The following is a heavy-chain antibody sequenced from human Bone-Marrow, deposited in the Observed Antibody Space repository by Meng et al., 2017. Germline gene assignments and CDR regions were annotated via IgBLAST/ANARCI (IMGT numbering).Heavy chain of an antibody. J-gene: IGHJ6*02. D-gene: IGHD2-2*01. V-gene: IGHV3-43D*04. CDR1: GFTFDDYA. CDR2: ISWDGGST. CDR3: AKDGYCSSTSCYHNYYYGMDV. Sequence: GGSLRLSCAASGFTFDDYAMHWVRQAPGKGLEWVSLISWDGGSTYYADSVKGRFTISRDNSKNSLYLQMNSLRAEDTALYYCAKDGYCSSTSCYHNYYYGMDVWGQETTVTVSS.